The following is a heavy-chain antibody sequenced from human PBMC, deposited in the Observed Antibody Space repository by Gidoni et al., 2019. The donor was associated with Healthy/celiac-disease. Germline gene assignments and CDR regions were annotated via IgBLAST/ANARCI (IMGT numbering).Heavy chain of an antibody. J-gene: IGHJ4*02. CDR2: IYYSGST. Sequence: QLQLQESVPGLVKPSATLSLTCTVSGGSISSSSYYWGWIRQPPGKGLEWIGSIYYSGSTYYNPSLKSRVTISVDTSKNQFSLKLSSVTAADTAVYYCARDLGQAAFDYWGQGTLVTVSS. V-gene: IGHV4-39*07. D-gene: IGHD6-25*01. CDR3: ARDLGQAAFDY. CDR1: GGSISSSSYY.